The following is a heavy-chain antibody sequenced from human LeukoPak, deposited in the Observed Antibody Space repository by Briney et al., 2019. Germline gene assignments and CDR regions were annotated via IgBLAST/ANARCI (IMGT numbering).Heavy chain of an antibody. Sequence: SETLSLTCTVSGYSISSGFYWGWVRQPPGKGLEWIGSVYHRGSTFYNPSLKSRVIISMDPSKNQFSLRLRSVTAADTADYYCARGPSAYYDLLTAGEYFHLWGQGTLVTVSS. D-gene: IGHD3-9*01. J-gene: IGHJ1*01. CDR3: ARGPSAYYDLLTAGEYFHL. V-gene: IGHV4-38-2*02. CDR1: GYSISSGFY. CDR2: VYHRGST.